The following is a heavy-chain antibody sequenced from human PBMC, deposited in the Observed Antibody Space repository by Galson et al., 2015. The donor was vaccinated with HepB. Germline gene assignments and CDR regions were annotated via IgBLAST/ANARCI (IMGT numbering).Heavy chain of an antibody. CDR3: AKETNYYDSSGYYSGYFDY. CDR1: GFTFSSYG. D-gene: IGHD3-22*01. J-gene: IGHJ4*02. Sequence: SLRLSCAASGFTFSSYGMHWVRQAPGKGLEWVAVIWYDGSNKYYADSVKGRFTISRDNSKNTLYLQMNSLRAEDTAVYYCAKETNYYDSSGYYSGYFDYWGQGTLVTVSS. CDR2: IWYDGSNK. V-gene: IGHV3-33*06.